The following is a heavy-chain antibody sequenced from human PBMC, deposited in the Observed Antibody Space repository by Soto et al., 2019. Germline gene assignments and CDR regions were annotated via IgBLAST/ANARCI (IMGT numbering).Heavy chain of an antibody. V-gene: IGHV4-34*01. CDR3: FRRAPRAGRAFDI. CDR1: GGSFSGYY. D-gene: IGHD1-26*01. CDR2: INHSGST. J-gene: IGHJ3*02. Sequence: QVQLQQWGAGLLKPSETLSLTCAVYGGSFSGYYWSWIRQPPGKGLEWIGEINHSGSTNYNPSLKSRVTISVDTSKNQFSLKLSSVTAADTAVYYCFRRAPRAGRAFDIWGQGTMVTVSS.